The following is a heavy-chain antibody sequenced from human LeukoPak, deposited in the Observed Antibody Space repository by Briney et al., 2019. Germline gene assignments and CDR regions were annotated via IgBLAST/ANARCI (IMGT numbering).Heavy chain of an antibody. CDR3: AKENYDTSGYYYIPYYFDY. D-gene: IGHD3-22*01. J-gene: IGHJ4*02. V-gene: IGHV3-23*01. CDR2: ISGSGGST. Sequence: GGSLRLSCAVSGFTFSSYSLSWVRQAPGKGREWVSGISGSGGSTHYADSVKGRFTISRDNSKSTLYLQMNSLRAEDTAVYYCAKENYDTSGYYYIPYYFDYWGQGTLVTVSS. CDR1: GFTFSSYS.